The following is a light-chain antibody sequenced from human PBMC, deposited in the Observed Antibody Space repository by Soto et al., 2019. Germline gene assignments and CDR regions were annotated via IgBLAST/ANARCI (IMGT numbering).Light chain of an antibody. CDR3: LQFDSLPYT. J-gene: IGKJ2*01. CDR1: QSISSW. Sequence: DIQMTQFPATLSASVGASVTITCRASQSISSWLAWYQQKPGKAPKLLIYDASNLETGVPSRFSGSGSATDFTFTISSLQPEDIATYYCLQFDSLPYTFGQGTKV. V-gene: IGKV1-5*01. CDR2: DAS.